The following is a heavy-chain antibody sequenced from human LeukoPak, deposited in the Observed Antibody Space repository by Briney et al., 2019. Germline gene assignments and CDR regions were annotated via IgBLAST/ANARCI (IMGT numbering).Heavy chain of an antibody. CDR3: AKDNRGSFDY. V-gene: IGHV3-11*06. J-gene: IGHJ4*02. Sequence: GRFTISRDNAKNSLYLQMNSLRAEDTAVYYCAKDNRGSFDYWGQGTLVTVSS. D-gene: IGHD5-12*01.